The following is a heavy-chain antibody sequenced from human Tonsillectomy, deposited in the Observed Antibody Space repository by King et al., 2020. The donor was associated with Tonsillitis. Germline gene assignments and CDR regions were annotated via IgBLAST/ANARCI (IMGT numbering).Heavy chain of an antibody. Sequence: QLVQSGAEVKKPGASVKVSCKASGYTFTSYDINWVRQATGQGREWMGWMNPNSGNTGYAQKFQGRVTMTRNTSISTAYMELSSLRSEDTAVYYCARRMTIFGVVAIRWFDPWGQGALVTVSS. CDR2: MNPNSGNT. V-gene: IGHV1-8*01. J-gene: IGHJ5*02. D-gene: IGHD3-3*01. CDR1: GYTFTSYD. CDR3: ARRMTIFGVVAIRWFDP.